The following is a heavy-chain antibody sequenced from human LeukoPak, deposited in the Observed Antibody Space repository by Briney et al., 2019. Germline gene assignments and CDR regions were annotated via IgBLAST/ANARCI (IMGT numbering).Heavy chain of an antibody. CDR2: IIPIFGTA. J-gene: IGHJ3*02. CDR3: ARDGSRVPNPYCSSTSCHDAFDI. CDR1: GGTFSSYA. Sequence: SVKVSCKASGGTFSSYAISWVRQAPGQGLEWTGGIIPIFGTADYAQKFQGRVTITADESTSTAYMELSSLRSEDTAVYYCARDGSRVPNPYCSSTSCHDAFDIWGQGAMVTVSS. D-gene: IGHD2-2*01. V-gene: IGHV1-69*01.